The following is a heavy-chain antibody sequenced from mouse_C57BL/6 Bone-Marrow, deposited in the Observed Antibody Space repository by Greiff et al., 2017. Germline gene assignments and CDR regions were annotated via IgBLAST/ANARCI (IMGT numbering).Heavy chain of an antibody. CDR3: ARDLYYYGSSPFAY. D-gene: IGHD1-1*01. J-gene: IGHJ3*01. V-gene: IGHV5-17*01. CDR2: ISSGSSTI. Sequence: EVKLMESGGGLVKPGGSLKLSCAASGFTFSDYGMHWVRQAPEKGLEWVAYISSGSSTIYYADTVKGRFTISRDNAKNTLFLQMTSLRSEDTAMYYCARDLYYYGSSPFAYWGHGTLVTVSA. CDR1: GFTFSDYG.